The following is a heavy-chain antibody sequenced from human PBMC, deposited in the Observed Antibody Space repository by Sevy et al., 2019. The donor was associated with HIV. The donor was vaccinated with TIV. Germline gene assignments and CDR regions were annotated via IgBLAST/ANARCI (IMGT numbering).Heavy chain of an antibody. V-gene: IGHV3-30-3*01. J-gene: IGHJ6*02. CDR3: ARDIRSAVAVAVSFIDGDYGMDV. CDR2: ISYDGSNK. Sequence: GGSLRLSCAASGFTFSSYAMHWVRQAPGKGLEWVAVISYDGSNKYYADSVKGRFTISRDNSKNTLYLQMNSLRAEDTVVYYCARDIRSAVAVAVSFIDGDYGMDVWGQGTTVTVSS. CDR1: GFTFSSYA. D-gene: IGHD6-19*01.